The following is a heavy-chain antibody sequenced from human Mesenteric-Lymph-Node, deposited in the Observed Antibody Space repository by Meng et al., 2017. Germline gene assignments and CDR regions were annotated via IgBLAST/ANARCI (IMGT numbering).Heavy chain of an antibody. CDR3: SRPSHITMVRGVLITGEYYFDY. D-gene: IGHD3-10*01. CDR1: GFTFRSEA. Sequence: SCADSGFTFRSEAMNWVRQAQGKGLEWVAVRSYDGSNKYYSDAVKGRFTISRDNSKNTLYLQMNSLRAEDTAVYYCSRPSHITMVRGVLITGEYYFDYWGQGTLVTVSS. J-gene: IGHJ4*02. CDR2: RSYDGSNK. V-gene: IGHV3-30*04.